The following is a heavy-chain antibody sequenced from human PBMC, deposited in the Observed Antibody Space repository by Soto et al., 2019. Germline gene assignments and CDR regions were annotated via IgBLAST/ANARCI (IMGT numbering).Heavy chain of an antibody. CDR3: ARDTTDALDI. D-gene: IGHD1-1*01. CDR1: GYTFTGYY. V-gene: IGHV1-2*02. Sequence: SVKVSCKASGYTFTGYYMHWLRQAPGQGLEWMGWINLNSGGTNFAQKFQGRVTMTRDTSISTAYMELSRLRSDETAVYYCARDTTDALDIWRQGTMVTVS. J-gene: IGHJ3*02. CDR2: INLNSGGT.